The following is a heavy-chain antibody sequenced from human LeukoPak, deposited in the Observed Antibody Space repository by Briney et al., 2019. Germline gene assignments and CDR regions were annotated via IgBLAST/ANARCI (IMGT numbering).Heavy chain of an antibody. CDR2: ISSSGNYI. J-gene: IGHJ4*02. Sequence: GGSLRLSCAASRFTFSSYSMNWVRQAPGKGLVWVSSISSSGNYIYYADSVKGRFTISRDNAKNSLYLQMNSLRAEDTAVYYCARDSIQQQLVLEDRGYPYYFEHWGQGTLVTVSS. CDR3: ARDSIQQQLVLEDRGYPYYFEH. V-gene: IGHV3-21*01. D-gene: IGHD6-13*01. CDR1: RFTFSSYS.